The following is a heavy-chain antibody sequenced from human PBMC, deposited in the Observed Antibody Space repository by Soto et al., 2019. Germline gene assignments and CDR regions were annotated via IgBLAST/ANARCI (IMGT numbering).Heavy chain of an antibody. Sequence: QVQLVQSGAEVKKPGASVKVSCKASGYTVTRHYMHWVRQAPGQGLEWMGIIDPSGGSTTYAQKFQDRVTITRDMSTHTVDMELSSLRSDDTAIYYSTRGSTVVTLDDFDSWGQGTLVTVSS. CDR1: GYTVTRHY. CDR3: TRGSTVVTLDDFDS. J-gene: IGHJ4*02. D-gene: IGHD4-4*01. CDR2: IDPSGGST. V-gene: IGHV1-46*03.